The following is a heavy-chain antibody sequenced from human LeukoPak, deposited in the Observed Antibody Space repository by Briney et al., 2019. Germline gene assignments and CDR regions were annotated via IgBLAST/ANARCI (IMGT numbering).Heavy chain of an antibody. CDR1: GGSFSGYY. CDR3: ERFNETRSEDY. V-gene: IGHV4-34*01. Sequence: PSETLSLTCAVYGGSFSGYYWSWLRQPPGKGLEWIGEINHSGSTNYNPSLKSRGTISVDTSKNQFSLKLSSVTAADTAVYYCERFNETRSEDYWGQGTLVTVSS. J-gene: IGHJ4*02. CDR2: INHSGST. D-gene: IGHD1-1*01.